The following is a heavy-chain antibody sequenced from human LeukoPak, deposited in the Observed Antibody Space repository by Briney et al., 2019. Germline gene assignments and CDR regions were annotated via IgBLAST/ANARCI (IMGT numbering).Heavy chain of an antibody. CDR2: IYTSGST. J-gene: IGHJ4*02. D-gene: IGHD3-22*01. V-gene: IGHV4-61*02. CDR1: GGSISSGSYY. Sequence: SGTLSLTCTVSGGSISSGSYYWSWIRQPAGKGLEWIGRIYTSGSTNYNPSLKSRVTISVDTSKNQFSLKLSSVTAADTAVYYCAREVKGYYDSSGSENFDYWGQGTLVTVSS. CDR3: AREVKGYYDSSGSENFDY.